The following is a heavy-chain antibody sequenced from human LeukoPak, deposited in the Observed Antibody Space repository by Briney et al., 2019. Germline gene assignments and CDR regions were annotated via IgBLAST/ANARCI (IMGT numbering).Heavy chain of an antibody. CDR2: IYSSGIT. CDR1: YGSISSYY. Sequence: SETLSLTCIVSYGSISSYYWSWIRQPPGKGLEWIGQIYSSGITNYSPSLKSRVTISVDTSKNQFSLKLSSVTAADTAVYYCARGGQLVSGYYYYYMDVWGKGTTVTVSS. V-gene: IGHV4-59*01. D-gene: IGHD6-6*01. J-gene: IGHJ6*03. CDR3: ARGGQLVSGYYYYYMDV.